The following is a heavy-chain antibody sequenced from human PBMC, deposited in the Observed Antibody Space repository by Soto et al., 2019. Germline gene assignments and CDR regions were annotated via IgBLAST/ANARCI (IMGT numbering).Heavy chain of an antibody. J-gene: IGHJ6*02. CDR3: ARYTYSNWVYYYYGMDV. D-gene: IGHD4-4*01. Sequence: ASVKVSCKASGGTFSSYAISWVRQAPGQGLEWMGGIIPIFGTANYAQKFQGRVTITADESTSTAYMELSSLRSEDTAVYYCARYTYSNWVYYYYGMDVWGQGTTVTVSS. CDR1: GGTFSSYA. CDR2: IIPIFGTA. V-gene: IGHV1-69*13.